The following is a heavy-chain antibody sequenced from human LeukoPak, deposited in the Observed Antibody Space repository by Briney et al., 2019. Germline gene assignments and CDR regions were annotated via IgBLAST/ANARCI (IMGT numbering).Heavy chain of an antibody. CDR2: VNPNSGNT. D-gene: IGHD6-19*01. J-gene: IGHJ6*02. CDR1: GYTFTSYD. V-gene: IGHV1-8*01. Sequence: GASVKVSCKASGYTFTSYDINWVQQATGQGLEWMGWVNPNSGNTGYAQKFQGRVTMTRNTSIGTAYMELSSLRSEDTAVYYCARGSSGWSILYYYYGMDVWGQGTTVTVSS. CDR3: ARGSSGWSILYYYYGMDV.